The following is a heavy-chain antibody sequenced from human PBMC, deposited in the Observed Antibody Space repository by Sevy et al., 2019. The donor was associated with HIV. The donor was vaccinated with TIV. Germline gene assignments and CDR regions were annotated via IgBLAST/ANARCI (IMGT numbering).Heavy chain of an antibody. Sequence: SETLSLTCTVSGGSISSYYWSWIRQPPGKGLEWIGYIDYSGSTNYNPSLKSRVTISVDTSKNQFSLKLSSVTAADTAVYYCAGYYGSGSYYFDYWGQGTLVTVSS. D-gene: IGHD3-10*01. CDR3: AGYYGSGSYYFDY. CDR2: IDYSGST. V-gene: IGHV4-59*01. CDR1: GGSISSYY. J-gene: IGHJ4*02.